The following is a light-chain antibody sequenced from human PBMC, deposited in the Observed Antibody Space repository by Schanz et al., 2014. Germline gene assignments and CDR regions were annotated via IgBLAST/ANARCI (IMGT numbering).Light chain of an antibody. CDR3: QQYGSSPVT. V-gene: IGKV3D-20*01. CDR1: QSVFNNY. J-gene: IGKJ2*01. CDR2: DAS. Sequence: EIVLTQSPGTLSLSLGEGATLSCRASQSVFNNYLAWFQQKPGLAPRLLIYDASRRATGIPDRFSGSGSGTDFTLTISRLEPEDFAVYYCQQYGSSPVTFGQGTKLEIK.